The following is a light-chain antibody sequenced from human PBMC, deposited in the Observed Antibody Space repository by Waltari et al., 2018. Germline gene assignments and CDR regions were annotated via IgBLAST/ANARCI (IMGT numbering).Light chain of an antibody. CDR2: HAS. Sequence: TVVTQSPATLSVSPGERASLSCRTSQTLGLSLAWYQQKPGQAPGLPNYHASTRATGIPARFSGSGSESEFTLTISSLQSEDVAVYYCQQYNNWPPGTFGQGTRVEI. CDR1: QTLGLS. CDR3: QQYNNWPPGT. V-gene: IGKV3-15*01. J-gene: IGKJ1*01.